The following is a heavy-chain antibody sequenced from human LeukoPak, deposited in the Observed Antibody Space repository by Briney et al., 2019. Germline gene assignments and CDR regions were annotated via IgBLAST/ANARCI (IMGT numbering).Heavy chain of an antibody. V-gene: IGHV3-23*01. J-gene: IGHJ4*02. CDR3: AKDATPRNSIWDYFGK. D-gene: IGHD4-23*01. CDR2: IGGPTET. Sequence: GGSLRLSCVASGFSFDICAMSWVRQAPGKGPEWVSSIGGPTETLYADSVKGRFTVSRDNSQNTLYLQMNSLRAEDTAVYYCAKDATPRNSIWDYFGKWGQGALVTVST. CDR1: GFSFDICA.